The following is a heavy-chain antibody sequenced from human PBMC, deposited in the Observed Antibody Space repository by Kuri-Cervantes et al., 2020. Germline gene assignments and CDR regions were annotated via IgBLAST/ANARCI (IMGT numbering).Heavy chain of an antibody. V-gene: IGHV3-9*01. Sequence: GGSLRLSCAASGFNFEDYAMHWVRQAPGKGLEWVSGISWNTINIIYADSVKGRFTISRDNAKNSLYLQMNSLTTEDTAFYYCAKGIGQYSSSFPDYWGQGTLVTVSS. CDR1: GFNFEDYA. J-gene: IGHJ4*02. CDR3: AKGIGQYSSSFPDY. CDR2: ISWNTINI. D-gene: IGHD6-6*01.